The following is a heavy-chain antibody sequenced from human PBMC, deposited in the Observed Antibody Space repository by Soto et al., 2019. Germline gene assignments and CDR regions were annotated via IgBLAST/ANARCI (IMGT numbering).Heavy chain of an antibody. J-gene: IGHJ4*02. V-gene: IGHV3-33*01. D-gene: IGHD3-10*01. CDR1: GFTFSSYG. Sequence: QVQLVESGGGVVQTGRCLRLSCAASGFTFSSYGMHWVRQGPGKGLEWVAVIWYDGTNEFYVDSVKGRFTISRDNSKNTLYLQMNSLRAEDTAVYYCARDHYGSGSYLDYWGQGTLVTVSS. CDR3: ARDHYGSGSYLDY. CDR2: IWYDGTNE.